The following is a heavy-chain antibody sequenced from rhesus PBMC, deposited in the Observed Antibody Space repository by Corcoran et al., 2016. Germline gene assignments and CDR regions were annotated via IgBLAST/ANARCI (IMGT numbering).Heavy chain of an antibody. CDR3: ARDPYGSSYYVDY. J-gene: IGHJ4*01. V-gene: IGHV4-122*02. D-gene: IGHD4-29*01. Sequence: QLQLQESGPGLVKPSETLSLTCAVSGYSISSGYGWTWIRQPPGKGLQWIGYISYRGSPSYNPSLKSRVTSSRDTSKNQFSLKLSSVTAADTAGYYCARDPYGSSYYVDYLGQGVLVTVSS. CDR2: ISYRGSP. CDR1: GYSISSGYG.